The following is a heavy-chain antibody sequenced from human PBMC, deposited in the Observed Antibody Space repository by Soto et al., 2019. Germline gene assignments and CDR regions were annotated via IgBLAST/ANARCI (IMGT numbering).Heavy chain of an antibody. CDR1: GGSISSGGYY. D-gene: IGHD4-17*01. CDR3: ASTPTVTTFGYLDY. V-gene: IGHV4-31*03. J-gene: IGHJ4*02. CDR2: IYYSGST. Sequence: SETLSLTCTVSGGSISSGGYYWSWIRQHPGKGLEWIGYIYYSGSTYYNPSLKSRVTISVDTSKNQFSLKLSSVTAADTAVYYCASTPTVTTFGYLDYWGQGTLVTVSS.